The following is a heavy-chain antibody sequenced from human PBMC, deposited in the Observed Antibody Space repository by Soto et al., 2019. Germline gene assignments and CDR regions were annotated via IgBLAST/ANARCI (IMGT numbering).Heavy chain of an antibody. V-gene: IGHV3-7*03. CDR1: GFTFSSYW. CDR2: IKQDGSEK. D-gene: IGHD5-12*01. CDR3: ASTNFDGYNYAFDI. J-gene: IGHJ3*02. Sequence: GGSLRLSCAASGFTFSSYWMSWVRQAPGKGLEWVANIKQDGSEKYYVDSVKGRFTISRDNAKNSLYLQMNSLRAEDTAVYYCASTNFDGYNYAFDIWGQGTMVTVSS.